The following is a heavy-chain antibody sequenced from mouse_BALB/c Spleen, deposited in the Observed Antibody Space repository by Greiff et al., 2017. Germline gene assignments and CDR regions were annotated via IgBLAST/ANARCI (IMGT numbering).Heavy chain of an antibody. CDR1: GFSLTSYG. CDR2: IWAGGST. V-gene: IGHV2-9*02. D-gene: IGHD4-1*01. Sequence: VKLQESGPGLVAPSQSLSITCTVSGFSLTSYGVHWVRQPPGKGLEWLGVIWAGGSTNYNSALMSRLSISKDNSKSQVFLKMNSLQTDDTAMYYCARDHWDDAMDYWGQGTSVTVSS. J-gene: IGHJ4*01. CDR3: ARDHWDDAMDY.